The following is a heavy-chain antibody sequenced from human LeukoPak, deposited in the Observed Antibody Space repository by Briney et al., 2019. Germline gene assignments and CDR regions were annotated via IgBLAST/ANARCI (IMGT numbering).Heavy chain of an antibody. V-gene: IGHV3-7*01. CDR1: GFTFRSYW. CDR2: INQEASRT. Sequence: GGSPRLSCAASGFTFRSYWMSWVRQAPGKGLEWLGHINQEASRTDHADSVKGRFTISRDNYRNLLYLHMSSLRAEDTAVYYCAKYLSRAFDSWGQGILVSVSS. D-gene: IGHD2/OR15-2a*01. CDR3: AKYLSRAFDS. J-gene: IGHJ4*02.